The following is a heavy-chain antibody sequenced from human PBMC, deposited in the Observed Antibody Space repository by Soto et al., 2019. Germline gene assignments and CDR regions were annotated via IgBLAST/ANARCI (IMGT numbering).Heavy chain of an antibody. J-gene: IGHJ6*02. D-gene: IGHD3-10*01. CDR2: IYPGDSDT. CDR1: GYSFTSYL. Sequence: PGESLKISCKGSGYSFTSYLIGWVRQMPGKGLEWMVIIYPGDSDTRYSPSFQGQVTISADKYISTAYLQWSSLKASDTAMYYCARHTYGLGSYYKSYYYCMELWGQGTKVTVSS. V-gene: IGHV5-51*01. CDR3: ARHTYGLGSYYKSYYYCMEL.